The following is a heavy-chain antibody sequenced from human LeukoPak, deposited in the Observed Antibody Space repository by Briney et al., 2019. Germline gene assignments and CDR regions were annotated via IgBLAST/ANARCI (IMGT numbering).Heavy chain of an antibody. Sequence: ASMKVSCKASGGTFSSYAISWVRQATGQGLEWMGWMNPNSSNTGYAQKFQGRVTMTRNTSISTAYMELSSLRSEDTAVYYCARDYGSPWAFDIWGQGTMVTVSS. D-gene: IGHD1-26*01. V-gene: IGHV1-8*02. J-gene: IGHJ3*02. CDR3: ARDYGSPWAFDI. CDR1: GGTFSSYA. CDR2: MNPNSSNT.